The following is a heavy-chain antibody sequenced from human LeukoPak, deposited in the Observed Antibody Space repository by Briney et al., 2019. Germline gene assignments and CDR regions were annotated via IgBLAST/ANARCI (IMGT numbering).Heavy chain of an antibody. V-gene: IGHV3-49*04. CDR2: IRSKAYGGTT. CDR3: TRDCSSTSCYIHFDY. Sequence: PGRSLRLSCTASGFTFGDYAMSWVRQAPGKGLEWVGFIRSKAYGGTTEYAASVKGRFTISRDDSKSIAYPQMNSLKTEDTAVYYCTRDCSSTSCYIHFDYWGQGTLVTVSS. J-gene: IGHJ4*02. D-gene: IGHD2-2*02. CDR1: GFTFGDYA.